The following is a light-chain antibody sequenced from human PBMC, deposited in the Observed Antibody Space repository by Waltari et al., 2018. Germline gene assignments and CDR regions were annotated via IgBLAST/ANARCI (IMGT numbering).Light chain of an antibody. CDR2: EVS. V-gene: IGLV2-14*01. J-gene: IGLJ3*02. CDR1: NNDIGNYNY. Sequence: QSALTQPASVSGSLGQSITISCLGTNNDIGNYNYVSWYQQFPGEAPRLIIYEVSNRPSRISSRFSGSKSGMTASLTISGLQADEEATYYCCSHTNIGTWVFGGGTTLTVL. CDR3: CSHTNIGTWV.